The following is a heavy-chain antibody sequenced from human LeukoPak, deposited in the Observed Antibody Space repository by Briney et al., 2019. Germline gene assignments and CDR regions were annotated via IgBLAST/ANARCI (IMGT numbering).Heavy chain of an antibody. J-gene: IGHJ5*02. CDR3: ARDPGEGTNWFDP. V-gene: IGHV3-30-3*01. CDR2: ISYDGSDT. CDR1: GITFINHA. Sequence: GGSLRLSCAASGITFINHAMDWVRQAPGKGLEWVAVISYDGSDTYYADSVKGRFTISRDNSKSTLYLQMNSLRVDDTAVYYCARDPGEGTNWFDPWGQGTLVTVSS. D-gene: IGHD3-16*01.